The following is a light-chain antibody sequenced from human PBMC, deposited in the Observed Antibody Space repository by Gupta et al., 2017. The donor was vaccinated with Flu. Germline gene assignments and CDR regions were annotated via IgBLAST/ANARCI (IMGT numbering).Light chain of an antibody. J-gene: IGKJ1*01. CDR1: QSLVYSDGNTV. V-gene: IGKV2-30*01. Sequence: VVMTQSPLSLPFALGQPASIACRSRQSLVYSDGNTVLHWFQQRPGQSPRRLIYLVSHRDSGGPERCSGRGSGTDCTRKRSRVGAEVVGVDVCMQGAHWPWAFGQGTKVEIK. CDR2: LVS. CDR3: MQGAHWPWA.